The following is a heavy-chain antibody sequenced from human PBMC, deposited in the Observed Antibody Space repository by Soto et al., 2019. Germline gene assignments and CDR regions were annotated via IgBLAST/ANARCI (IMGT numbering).Heavy chain of an antibody. J-gene: IGHJ6*02. Sequence: QLQLQESGPGLVKPSETLSLTCTVSGGSISSSSYYWGWIRQPPGKGLEWIGSIYYSGSTYYNPSLKSRVTISVDTSKNQFSLKLSSVTAADTAVYYCATGGYYGDQNRYYYYYYGMDVWGQGTTVTVSS. CDR2: IYYSGST. CDR3: ATGGYYGDQNRYYYYYYGMDV. D-gene: IGHD4-17*01. V-gene: IGHV4-39*01. CDR1: GGSISSSSYY.